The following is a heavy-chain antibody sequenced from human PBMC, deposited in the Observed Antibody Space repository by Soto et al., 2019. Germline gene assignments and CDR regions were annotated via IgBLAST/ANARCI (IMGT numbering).Heavy chain of an antibody. Sequence: SETLSLTCTVSGGSISSGDYYWSWIRQPPGKGLEWIGYIYYSGSTYYNPSLKRRVTISVDTSKNQFSLKLSSVTAADTAVYYCARDLFGGGRDSNYDHYYYGRDVWGQGTTVTVSS. CDR2: IYYSGST. J-gene: IGHJ6*02. V-gene: IGHV4-30-4*01. CDR3: ARDLFGGGRDSNYDHYYYGRDV. D-gene: IGHD4-4*01. CDR1: GGSISSGDYY.